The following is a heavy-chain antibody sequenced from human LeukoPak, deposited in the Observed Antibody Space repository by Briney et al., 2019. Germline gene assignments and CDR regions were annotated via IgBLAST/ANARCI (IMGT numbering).Heavy chain of an antibody. D-gene: IGHD4-17*01. Sequence: SETLSLTCAVSGGSISSSNWWSWVRQPPGKGLEWIGEIYHSGSTNYNPSLKSRVTVSVDKSKNQFSLKLSSVTAADTAVCYCARMYGDYVTGLAFDIWGQGTMVTVSS. CDR1: GGSISSSNW. CDR2: IYHSGST. J-gene: IGHJ3*02. V-gene: IGHV4-4*02. CDR3: ARMYGDYVTGLAFDI.